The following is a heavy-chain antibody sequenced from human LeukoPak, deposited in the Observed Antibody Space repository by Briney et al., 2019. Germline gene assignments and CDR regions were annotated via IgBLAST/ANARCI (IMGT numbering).Heavy chain of an antibody. Sequence: SETLSLTCTVSGYSISNGYYWGWIRQPPGKGLEWIGSLYHSGSTYYNPSLKSRVTISVDTSKNQFSLNLSSVTAADTAVYYCARVDYYDSSGYHPYFDYWGQGTLVTVSS. D-gene: IGHD3-22*01. V-gene: IGHV4-38-2*02. J-gene: IGHJ4*02. CDR1: GYSISNGYY. CDR3: ARVDYYDSSGYHPYFDY. CDR2: LYHSGST.